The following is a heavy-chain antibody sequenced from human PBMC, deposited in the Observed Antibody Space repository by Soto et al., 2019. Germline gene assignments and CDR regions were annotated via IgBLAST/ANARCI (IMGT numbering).Heavy chain of an antibody. CDR1: GGSLSGYY. D-gene: IGHD6-13*01. V-gene: IGHV4-34*01. CDR2: INHGGSA. CDR3: ARYSSSWSKYVQH. Sequence: VQLQQWGAGLLKTSETLSLTCAVYGGSLSGYYWSCIRQTPGKRLEWVGDINHGGSANYNPSLKSRVTFSLDPSKNQFSLKLSSVIAADTAVYYCARYSSSWSKYVQHWGRGTLVTVSS. J-gene: IGHJ1*01.